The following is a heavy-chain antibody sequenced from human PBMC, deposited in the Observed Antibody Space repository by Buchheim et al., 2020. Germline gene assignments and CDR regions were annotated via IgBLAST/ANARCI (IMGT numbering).Heavy chain of an antibody. CDR1: GGSFSGYY. CDR3: AREGGVVAARPLNWFDP. CDR2: INHSGST. V-gene: IGHV4-34*01. D-gene: IGHD6-6*01. J-gene: IGHJ5*02. Sequence: QVQLQQWGAGLLKPSETLSLTCAVYGGSFSGYYWSWIRQLPGKGLEWIGEINHSGSTNYNPSLKSRVTISVDTSKNQFSLKLSSVTAADTAVYYCAREGGVVAARPLNWFDPWGQGTL.